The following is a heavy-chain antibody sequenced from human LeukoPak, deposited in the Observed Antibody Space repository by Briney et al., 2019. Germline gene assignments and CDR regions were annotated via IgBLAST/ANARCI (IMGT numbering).Heavy chain of an antibody. CDR3: ATRRGYSYGSFDN. Sequence: GGSLRLSCAASGFTFDDYGMSWVCQAPGKGLGWVSGINWNGGSRDYAGSVEGRFTISRDNAKNFLYLQMTGLRVEDTAFYYCATRRGYSYGSFDNWGQGILVTVSS. V-gene: IGHV3-20*04. CDR2: INWNGGSR. CDR1: GFTFDDYG. D-gene: IGHD5-12*01. J-gene: IGHJ4*02.